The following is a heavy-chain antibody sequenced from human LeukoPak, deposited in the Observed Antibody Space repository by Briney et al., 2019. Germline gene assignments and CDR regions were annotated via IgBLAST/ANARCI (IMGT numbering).Heavy chain of an antibody. Sequence: SETLSLTCTVSGDSISSGGYFWTWIRQHPGKGLEWIGYMYDSGKTYYNPSLKSRVILSIDTSKNQFSLDVCSVTAADTAVYYCARGGSKWGQGTLVTVSS. V-gene: IGHV4-31*03. CDR2: MYDSGKT. D-gene: IGHD3-16*01. CDR3: ARGGSK. J-gene: IGHJ4*02. CDR1: GDSISSGGYF.